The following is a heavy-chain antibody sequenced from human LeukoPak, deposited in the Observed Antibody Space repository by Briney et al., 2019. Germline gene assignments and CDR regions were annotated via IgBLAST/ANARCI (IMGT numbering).Heavy chain of an antibody. CDR1: GFTFSSYA. D-gene: IGHD2-15*01. CDR2: ISYDGSNK. Sequence: GGSLRLSCAASGFTFSSYAMHWVRQAPGKGLEWVAVISYDGSNKYYADSVKGRFTISRDNSKNTLNLQMNSLRAEDTAVYYCARGGYDYLDYWGQGTLVTVSS. V-gene: IGHV3-30-3*01. CDR3: ARGGYDYLDY. J-gene: IGHJ4*02.